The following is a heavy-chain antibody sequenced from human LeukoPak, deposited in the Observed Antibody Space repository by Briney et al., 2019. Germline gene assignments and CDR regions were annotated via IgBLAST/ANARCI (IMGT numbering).Heavy chain of an antibody. D-gene: IGHD2-2*01. CDR1: GYTFTSYG. CDR2: ISAYNGNT. Sequence: ASVKVSCKAPGYTFTSYGISWVRQAPGQGLEWMGWISAYNGNTNYAQKLQGRVTMTTDTSTSTAYMELRSLRSDDTAVYYCARDEGICSSTSCYYYYGMDVWGQGTTVTVSS. V-gene: IGHV1-18*01. CDR3: ARDEGICSSTSCYYYYGMDV. J-gene: IGHJ6*02.